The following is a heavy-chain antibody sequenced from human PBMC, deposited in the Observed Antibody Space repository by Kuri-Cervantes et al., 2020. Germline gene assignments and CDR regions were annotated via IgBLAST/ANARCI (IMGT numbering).Heavy chain of an antibody. V-gene: IGHV4-34*01. J-gene: IGHJ4*02. Sequence: GSLRLSCAVYGGSFSGYYWSWIRQPPGKGLEWIGEIYHSGSTNYNPSLKSRVTISVDKSKNQFSLKLSSVTAADTAVYYCAREGVRGAFDYWGQGTLVTVSS. D-gene: IGHD3-10*01. CDR1: GGSFSGYY. CDR2: IYHSGST. CDR3: AREGVRGAFDY.